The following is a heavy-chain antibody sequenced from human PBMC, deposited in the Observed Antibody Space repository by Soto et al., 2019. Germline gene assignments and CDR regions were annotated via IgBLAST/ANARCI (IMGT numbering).Heavy chain of an antibody. V-gene: IGHV4-38-2*02. CDR3: ARDNRYGRSDYFDY. CDR2: IYHSGST. J-gene: IGHJ4*02. CDR1: GDSISSGYY. D-gene: IGHD3-3*01. Sequence: SETLSLTCAVSGDSISSGYYWAWIRQPPGKGQEWIASIYHSGSTNYNPSLKSRVTISVDKSKNQFSLKLSSVTAADTAVYYCARDNRYGRSDYFDYWGQGTLVTVSS.